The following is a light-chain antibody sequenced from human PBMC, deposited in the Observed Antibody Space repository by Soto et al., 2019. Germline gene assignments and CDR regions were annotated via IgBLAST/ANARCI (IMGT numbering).Light chain of an antibody. CDR2: AAS. CDR3: QQSYSTPLT. V-gene: IGKV1-39*01. Sequence: DIQMTQSPSSLSASVGDRVTITCRASQSISSYLNWYQQKPGKAPKLLIYAASSLQSGVPSRFSGSGSGTDFTLTISSLQPEDFETYYCQQSYSTPLTLGQGTQVDIK. J-gene: IGKJ1*01. CDR1: QSISSY.